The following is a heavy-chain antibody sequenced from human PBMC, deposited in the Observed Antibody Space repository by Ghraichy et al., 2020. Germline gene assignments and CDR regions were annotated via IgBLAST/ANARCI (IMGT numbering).Heavy chain of an antibody. Sequence: SETLSLTCTVSGGSISSSSYYWGWIRQPPGKGLEWIGSIYYSGSTYYNPSLKSRVTISVDTSKNQFSLKLSSVTAADTAVYYCARREAYYYYMDVWGKGTTVTVSS. CDR1: GGSISSSSYY. J-gene: IGHJ6*03. CDR3: ARREAYYYYMDV. V-gene: IGHV4-39*01. CDR2: IYYSGST.